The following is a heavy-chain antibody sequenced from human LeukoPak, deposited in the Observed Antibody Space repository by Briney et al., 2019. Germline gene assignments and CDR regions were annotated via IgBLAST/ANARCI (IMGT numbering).Heavy chain of an antibody. CDR2: IRSSSSYV. J-gene: IGHJ4*02. CDR1: GFTFSSYS. Sequence: GGSLRLSCAASGFTFSSYSMNWVRQAPGKGLEWVSSIRSSSSYVYYADSVKGRFTISRDNAKNSLYLQMNSLRAEDTAVYYCARLYYDSSGSFAYWGQGTLVTVSS. CDR3: ARLYYDSSGSFAY. D-gene: IGHD3-22*01. V-gene: IGHV3-21*01.